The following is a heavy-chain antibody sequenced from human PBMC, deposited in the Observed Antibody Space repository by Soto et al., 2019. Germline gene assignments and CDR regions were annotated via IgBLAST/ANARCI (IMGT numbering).Heavy chain of an antibody. V-gene: IGHV1-69*13. CDR3: ARVSGPGDYYYGMDV. CDR1: GGTFSSYA. J-gene: IGHJ6*02. D-gene: IGHD3-10*01. CDR2: IIPIFGTA. Sequence: GASVKVSCKASGGTFSSYAISWVRQAPGQGLEWMGGIIPIFGTANYAQKFQGRVTITADESTSTAYMELSSLRSEDTAVYYCARVSGPGDYYYGMDVWGQGTTVTVSS.